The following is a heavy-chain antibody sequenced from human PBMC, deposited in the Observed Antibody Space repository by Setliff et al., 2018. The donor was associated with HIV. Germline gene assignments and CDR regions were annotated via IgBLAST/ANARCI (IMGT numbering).Heavy chain of an antibody. CDR1: GFRFSTYG. V-gene: IGHV3-33*03. D-gene: IGHD3-10*01. CDR2: IWYDGSDK. CDR3: AKDREYGSGRTDYYYYYGMDV. Sequence: SLRLSCVASGFRFSTYGMHWVRQAPGKGLEWVTFIWYDGSDKYYLDSVKGRFTISRDNSKNTLYLQMNNLRPEDTAVYYCAKDREYGSGRTDYYYYYGMDVWGQGTTVTVSS. J-gene: IGHJ6*02.